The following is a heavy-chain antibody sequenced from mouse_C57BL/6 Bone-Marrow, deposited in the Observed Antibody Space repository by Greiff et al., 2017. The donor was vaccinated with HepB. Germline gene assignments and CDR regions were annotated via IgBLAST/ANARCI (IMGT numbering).Heavy chain of an antibody. CDR2: IYPGNSDT. CDR3: TKISYYGSSSFAY. Sequence: EVQLQQSGTVLARPGASVKMSCKTSGYTFTSYWMHWVKQRPGQGLEWIGAIYPGNSDTSYNQKFKGKAKLTAVTSASTAYMELSSLTNEDSAVYYCTKISYYGSSSFAYWGQGTLVTVSA. CDR1: GYTFTSYW. J-gene: IGHJ3*01. V-gene: IGHV1-5*01. D-gene: IGHD1-1*01.